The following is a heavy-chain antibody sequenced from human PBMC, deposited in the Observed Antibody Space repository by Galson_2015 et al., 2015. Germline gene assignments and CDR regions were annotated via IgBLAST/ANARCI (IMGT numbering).Heavy chain of an antibody. D-gene: IGHD2-15*01. J-gene: IGHJ4*02. CDR3: AREGEVVVVVAATPLDC. CDR2: IKQDGSEK. CDR1: GFTFSSYW. Sequence: SLRLSCAASGFTFSSYWMSWVRQAPGRGLEWVANIKQDGSEKYYVDSVKGRFTISRDNAKNSLYLQMNSLRAEDTAVYYCAREGEVVVVVAATPLDCWGQGTLVTVSS. V-gene: IGHV3-7*01.